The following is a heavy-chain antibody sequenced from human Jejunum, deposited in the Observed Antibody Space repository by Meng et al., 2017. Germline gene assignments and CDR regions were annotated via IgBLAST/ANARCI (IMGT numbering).Heavy chain of an antibody. CDR1: GFTLSDHY. CDR3: ARAGGYCSGGSCFPSGD. CDR2: TTNKANSYTA. V-gene: IGHV3-72*01. J-gene: IGHJ4*02. Sequence: GESLKISCATSGFTLSDHYMDWVRQAPGKGLEWVGRTTNKANSYTADYGASVKGRFTMSRQDSENSMYLQMNSLKTEDTAVYYCARAGGYCSGGSCFPSGDWGQGTLVTVSS. D-gene: IGHD2-15*01.